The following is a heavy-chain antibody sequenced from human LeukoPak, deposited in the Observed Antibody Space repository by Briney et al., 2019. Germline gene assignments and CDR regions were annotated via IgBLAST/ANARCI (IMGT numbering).Heavy chain of an antibody. J-gene: IGHJ4*02. CDR2: IRHDGSTK. CDR3: ARDLYGDYEGY. Sequence: GGSLRLSCTASGFPFYSYWMTWVRQTPGKGLEWVANIRHDGSTKYYVDSVKGRFTISRDNAKNSLYLQMNSLRAEDTAVYYCARDLYGDYEGYWGQGTLVTVSS. V-gene: IGHV3-7*03. CDR1: GFPFYSYW. D-gene: IGHD4-17*01.